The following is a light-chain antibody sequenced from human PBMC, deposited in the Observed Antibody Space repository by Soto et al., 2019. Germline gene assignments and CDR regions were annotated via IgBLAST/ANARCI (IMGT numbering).Light chain of an antibody. CDR1: QSVSNS. Sequence: EIVMTQSPATLSVSPGERATLSCRASQSVSNSLAWYQQKPGQAPRLLIYGASTRATGIPARMSGSGAGTEYTLSISSMQSEDFAVYYCQQYNYWPPLTFGGGTKLEI. J-gene: IGKJ4*01. CDR2: GAS. CDR3: QQYNYWPPLT. V-gene: IGKV3-15*01.